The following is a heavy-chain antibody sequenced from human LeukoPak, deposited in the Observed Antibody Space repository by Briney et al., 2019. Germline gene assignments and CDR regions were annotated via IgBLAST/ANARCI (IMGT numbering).Heavy chain of an antibody. Sequence: PSETLSLTCAVYGGSFSGYYWTWIRQPPGEGLEWIGEINHSGSTNYNASLKSRVTISVDTSKNHFSLKLSSVTAADTAVYYCARGSPRYGRERKWFDPWGQGTQVTVSS. CDR3: ARGSPRYGRERKWFDP. V-gene: IGHV4-34*01. CDR2: INHSGST. J-gene: IGHJ5*02. CDR1: GGSFSGYY. D-gene: IGHD1-1*01.